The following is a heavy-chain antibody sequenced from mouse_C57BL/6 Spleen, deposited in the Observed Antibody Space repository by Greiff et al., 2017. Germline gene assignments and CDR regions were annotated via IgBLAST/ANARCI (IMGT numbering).Heavy chain of an antibody. V-gene: IGHV5-4*01. Sequence: EVQVVESGGGLVKPGGSLKLSCAASGFTFSSYAMSWVRQTPEKRLEWVATISDGGSYTYYPDNVKGRFTISRDNAKNNLYLQMSHLKSEDTAMYYCARDNYYGSSYDPAFDVWGTGTTVTVSS. CDR2: ISDGGSYT. CDR1: GFTFSSYA. J-gene: IGHJ1*03. CDR3: ARDNYYGSSYDPAFDV. D-gene: IGHD1-1*01.